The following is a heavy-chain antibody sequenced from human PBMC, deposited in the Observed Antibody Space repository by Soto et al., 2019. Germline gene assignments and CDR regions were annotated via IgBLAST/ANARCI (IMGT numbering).Heavy chain of an antibody. CDR3: AKDRLGGNFDY. CDR2: ISGTGGST. J-gene: IGHJ4*01. V-gene: IGHV3-23*01. Sequence: GGSLRLSCAASGFTFNNYAMNWVRQAPGKGLEWVATISGTGGSTYYADSVKGRFTISRDNSKNTLYLQMNSLRVEDTAVYYCAKDRLGGNFDYWGHGTQFTVSS. CDR1: GFTFNNYA.